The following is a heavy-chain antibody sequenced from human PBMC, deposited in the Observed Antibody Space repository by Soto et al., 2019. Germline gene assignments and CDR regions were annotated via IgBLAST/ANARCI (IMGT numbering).Heavy chain of an antibody. D-gene: IGHD3-22*01. CDR3: ARVDSWKNYYDSSGSIDY. V-gene: IGHV4-34*01. CDR2: IYYSGST. CDR1: GGSFSGYY. Sequence: SSETLSLTCAVYGGSFSGYYWRWIRQPPGKGLEWIGYIYYSGSTYYNPSLKSRVTISVDTSKNQFSLKLSSVTAADTAVYYCARVDSWKNYYDSSGSIDYWGQGTLVTVSS. J-gene: IGHJ4*02.